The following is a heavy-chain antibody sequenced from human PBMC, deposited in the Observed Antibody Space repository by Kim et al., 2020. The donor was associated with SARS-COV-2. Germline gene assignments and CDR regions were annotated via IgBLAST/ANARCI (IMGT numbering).Heavy chain of an antibody. J-gene: IGHJ4*02. V-gene: IGHV3-30*18. Sequence: GGSLRLSCAASGFTFSDYGMQWVRQAPGKGLEWVAVISHDGTVQYYADSVKGRFTISRDNSKNTLSLQMNSLRIEDTSVYYCAKEGSARASSWHDYWGKG. CDR2: ISHDGTVQ. CDR3: AKEGSARASSWHDY. D-gene: IGHD6-13*01. CDR1: GFTFSDYG.